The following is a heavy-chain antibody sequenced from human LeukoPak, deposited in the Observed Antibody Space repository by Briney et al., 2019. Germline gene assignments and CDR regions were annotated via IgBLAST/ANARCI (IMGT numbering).Heavy chain of an antibody. J-gene: IGHJ4*02. D-gene: IGHD4-17*01. V-gene: IGHV3-73*01. CDR1: GFIFSGSA. Sequence: GGSLRLSCAASGFIFSGSAMHWVRQASGRGLEWVGRIRSKANSYATAYDASVNGRFTISRDDSKNTAYLQMSSLKTEDTAVYYCAKQDYGDGTFHFENWGQGTRVTVSS. CDR3: AKQDYGDGTFHFEN. CDR2: IRSKANSYAT.